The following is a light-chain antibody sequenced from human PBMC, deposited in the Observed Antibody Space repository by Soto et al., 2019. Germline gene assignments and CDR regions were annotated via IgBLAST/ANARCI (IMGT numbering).Light chain of an antibody. CDR3: QQYYSTALT. CDR2: WAS. CDR1: QSVLSSSNNKNY. J-gene: IGKJ1*01. V-gene: IGKV4-1*01. Sequence: DIVMTQSPDSLAVSLGERTTIDCKSSQSVLSSSNNKNYLAWYQLKPGQPPQLLIYWASTRESGVPDRFSGSGSGTDFTLTISSLQAEDVATYFCQQYYSTALTFGQGTKVDIK.